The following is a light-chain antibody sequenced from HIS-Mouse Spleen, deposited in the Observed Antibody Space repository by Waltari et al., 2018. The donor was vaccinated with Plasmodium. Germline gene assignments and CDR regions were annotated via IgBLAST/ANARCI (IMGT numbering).Light chain of an antibody. CDR3: CSYAGSSTWV. Sequence: QSALTQPASVSGSPGQSLTIHCPGTSRDVWSYYLVAWYQQHPGKAPKLMIYEGSKRPSGVSNRFSGSKSGNTASLTISGLQAEDEADYYCCSYAGSSTWVFGGGTKLTVL. CDR1: SRDVWSYYL. CDR2: EGS. J-gene: IGLJ3*02. V-gene: IGLV2-23*01.